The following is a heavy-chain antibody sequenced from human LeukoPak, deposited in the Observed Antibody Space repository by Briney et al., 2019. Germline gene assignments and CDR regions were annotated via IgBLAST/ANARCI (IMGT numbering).Heavy chain of an antibody. CDR3: AGGPSYYYDSRWFDP. CDR2: ISGTGGTT. CDR1: GLTFSNYA. V-gene: IGHV3-23*01. J-gene: IGHJ5*02. Sequence: GRSLRLSCAASGLTFSNYAMSWVRQAPGKGLDWFSGISGTGGTTYYADSVKGRFTISRDNSKNTLYLQMNSLRAEDTAVYYCAGGPSYYYDSRWFDPWGQGTLVTVSS. D-gene: IGHD3-22*01.